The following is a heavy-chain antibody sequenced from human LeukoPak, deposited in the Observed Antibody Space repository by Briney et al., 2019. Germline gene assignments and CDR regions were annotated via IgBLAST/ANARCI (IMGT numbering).Heavy chain of an antibody. CDR2: IYYSGST. D-gene: IGHD3-10*01. V-gene: IGHV4-31*03. Sequence: SETLSLTCTVSGGSISSGGYYWSWIRQHPGKGLEWIGYIYYSGSTYYNPSLKSRVTISVDTSKNQFSLKLSSVAAADTAVYYCARRDRSSGFDPWGQGTLVTVSS. CDR3: ARRDRSSGFDP. J-gene: IGHJ5*02. CDR1: GGSISSGGYY.